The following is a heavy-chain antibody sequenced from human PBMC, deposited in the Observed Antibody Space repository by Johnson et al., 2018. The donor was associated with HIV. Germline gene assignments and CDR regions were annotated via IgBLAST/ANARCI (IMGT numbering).Heavy chain of an antibody. CDR3: AKDVYGGNLEPFDAFDI. Sequence: VQLLESGGGLVQPGGSLRLSCAASGFTFSSYAMSWVRQAPGKGLEWVSAISGSGGSTYYADSVKGRFTISRDNSKNTLYLQMNRLRAEDTAVYYCAKDVYGGNLEPFDAFDIWGQGTMVTVSS. CDR1: GFTFSSYA. CDR2: ISGSGGST. J-gene: IGHJ3*02. V-gene: IGHV3-23*01. D-gene: IGHD4-23*01.